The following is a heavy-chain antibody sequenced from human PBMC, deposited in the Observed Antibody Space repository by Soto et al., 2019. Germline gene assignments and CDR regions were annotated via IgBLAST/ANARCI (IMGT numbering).Heavy chain of an antibody. V-gene: IGHV4-61*01. Sequence: PSETLSLTCTVSGGSVSSGSYYWSWIRQPPGKGLEWIGYIYYSGSTNYNPSLKSRVTISVDTSKNQFSLKLSSVTAADTAVYHCASGGSGWYGDWFDPWGQGTLVTVSS. CDR3: ASGGSGWYGDWFDP. D-gene: IGHD6-19*01. J-gene: IGHJ5*02. CDR2: IYYSGST. CDR1: GGSVSSGSYY.